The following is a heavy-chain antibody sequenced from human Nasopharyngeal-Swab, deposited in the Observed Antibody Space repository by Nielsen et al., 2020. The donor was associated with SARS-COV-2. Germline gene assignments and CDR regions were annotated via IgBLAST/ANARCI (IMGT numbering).Heavy chain of an antibody. CDR3: TTYYYDSRGYSELPFDY. CDR1: GFTFSNAW. V-gene: IGHV3-15*01. CDR2: IKSKTDGGTT. Sequence: GESLKISCAASGFTFSNAWMSWVRQAPGKGLEWVGRIKSKTDGGTTDYAAPVKGRFTISRDDSKNTLYLQMNSLKTEDTAVYYCTTYYYDSRGYSELPFDYWGQGTLVTVSS. D-gene: IGHD3-22*01. J-gene: IGHJ4*02.